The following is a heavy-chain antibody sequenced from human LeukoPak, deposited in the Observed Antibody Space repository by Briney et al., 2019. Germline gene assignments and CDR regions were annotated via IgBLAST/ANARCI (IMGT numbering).Heavy chain of an antibody. V-gene: IGHV4-38-2*02. CDR1: GYSISSGYY. CDR2: IYHSGST. D-gene: IGHD3-10*01. Sequence: SETLSLTCTVSGYSISSGYYWGWIRQPPGKGLEWIGSIYHSGSTYYNPSLKSRVTISVDTFKNQFSLNLNSVTAADTAVYYCARKSYSEPWYFDLWGRGTLVTVSS. CDR3: ARKSYSEPWYFDL. J-gene: IGHJ2*01.